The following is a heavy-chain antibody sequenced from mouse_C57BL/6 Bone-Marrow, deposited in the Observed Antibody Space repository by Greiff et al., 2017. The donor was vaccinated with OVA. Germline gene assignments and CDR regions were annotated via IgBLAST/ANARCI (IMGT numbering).Heavy chain of an antibody. Sequence: EVKVVESGGGLVQPKGSLKLSCAASGFSFNTYAMNWVRQAPGKGLEWVARIRSKSNNYATYYADSVKDRFTISRDDSESMLYLQMNNLKTEDTAMYYCVRKGLGLRLRGAMDYWGQGTSVTVSS. V-gene: IGHV10-1*01. CDR1: GFSFNTYA. D-gene: IGHD3-2*02. J-gene: IGHJ4*01. CDR3: VRKGLGLRLRGAMDY. CDR2: IRSKSNNYAT.